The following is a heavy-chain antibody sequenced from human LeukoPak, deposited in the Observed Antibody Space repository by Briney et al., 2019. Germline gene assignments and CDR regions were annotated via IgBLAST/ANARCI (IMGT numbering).Heavy chain of an antibody. CDR2: ITGSTGNT. V-gene: IGHV3-23*01. D-gene: IGHD1-26*01. CDR1: GFTFSSYA. Sequence: GGSLRLSCAASGFTFSSYAMTWVRQPPGKGLEGVSSITGSTGNTYYADSVKGRFTISRDNSKNTLYLQMNSLRAEDTAVYYCAKRYSGGSGLYNFDYWGQGTLVTVSS. J-gene: IGHJ4*02. CDR3: AKRYSGGSGLYNFDY.